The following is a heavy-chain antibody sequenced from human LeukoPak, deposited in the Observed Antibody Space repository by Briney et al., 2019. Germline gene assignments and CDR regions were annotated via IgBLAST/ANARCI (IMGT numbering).Heavy chain of an antibody. CDR1: GFTVSSNY. CDR3: AMGAVYSSGFSYFRSYFDY. D-gene: IGHD3-22*01. V-gene: IGHV3-66*01. J-gene: IGHJ4*02. Sequence: GRSLRLSCAASGFTVSSNYMSWVRQAPGKGLEWVSVIYSGGSTYYADSVKGRFTISRDNSKNTLYLQMNSLRAEDTSVYYCAMGAVYSSGFSYFRSYFDYWGQGTLVTVSS. CDR2: IYSGGST.